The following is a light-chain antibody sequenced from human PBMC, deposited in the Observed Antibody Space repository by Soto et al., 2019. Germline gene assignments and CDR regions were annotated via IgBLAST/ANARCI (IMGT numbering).Light chain of an antibody. J-gene: IGLJ1*01. CDR2: GVS. CDR1: SGVVGNHNL. Sequence: QSVLTQPASVSGSPGQSITISCTGPSGVVGNHNLFSSFQQCPGKSTMLVIFGVSDRPSGISNRFCASKSGNTASLTISGPQPEEEPDYYCSSYTSISTYVIGSGTKAPVL. CDR3: SSYTSISTYV. V-gene: IGLV2-14*02.